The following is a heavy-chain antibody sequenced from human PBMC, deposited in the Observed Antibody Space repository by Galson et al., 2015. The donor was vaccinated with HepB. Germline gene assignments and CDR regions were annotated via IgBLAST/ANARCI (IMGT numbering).Heavy chain of an antibody. D-gene: IGHD4-17*01. CDR3: ARDEPMTTVTSLPLYV. J-gene: IGHJ6*03. V-gene: IGHV1-3*01. CDR1: GYTFTSYA. CDR2: INAGNGNT. Sequence: QSGAEVTKPGESLKTSCKASGYTFTSYAMHWVRQAPGQRLEWMGWINAGNGNTKYSQKFQGRVTITRDTSASTAYMELSSLRSEDTAVYYCARDEPMTTVTSLPLYVWVKGTTVTVSS.